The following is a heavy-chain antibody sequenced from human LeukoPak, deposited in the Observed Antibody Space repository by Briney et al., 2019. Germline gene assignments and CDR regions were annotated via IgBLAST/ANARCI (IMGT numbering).Heavy chain of an antibody. CDR2: INNGGSDM. Sequence: GGSLRLSCATSGFMFDESTMLWVRQAPGKGLVWVSRINNGGSDMSYADSVKGRFTISRDNAKNTLYLQMKSLRAEDTAVYYCARELPREVTLDYWGQGTPVSVSS. CDR3: ARELPREVTLDY. J-gene: IGHJ4*01. V-gene: IGHV3-74*01. D-gene: IGHD2-21*02. CDR1: GFMFDEST.